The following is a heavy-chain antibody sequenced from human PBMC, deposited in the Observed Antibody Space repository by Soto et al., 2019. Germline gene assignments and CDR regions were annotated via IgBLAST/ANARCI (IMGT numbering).Heavy chain of an antibody. CDR1: GGSVSSGAYY. Sequence: SVTLSLTCTVSGGSVSSGAYYWTWIRQRPGKGLEWIGYIYYSGSTYYSPSLKSRLSISLDTSKNQFSLRLSSVTAADTAMYYCARARLRAVYAFDIWGQGTMVTVSS. J-gene: IGHJ3*02. V-gene: IGHV4-31*02. CDR3: ARARLRAVYAFDI. CDR2: IYYSGST. D-gene: IGHD5-12*01.